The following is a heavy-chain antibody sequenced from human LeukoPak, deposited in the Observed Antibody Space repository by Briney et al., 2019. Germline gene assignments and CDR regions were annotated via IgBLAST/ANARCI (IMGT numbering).Heavy chain of an antibody. CDR2: TYYRSKWYI. J-gene: IGHJ2*01. V-gene: IGHV6-1*01. CDR3: ARAGSYGYYWYFDL. Sequence: SQTLSLTCAISGDSVSSNSAAWNWIRQSPSRGLEWLGRTYYRSKWYIDYAVSVKSRITINADTSKNQFSLQLNSVPPEDTAVYYCARAGSYGYYWYFDLCGRGTLVTVSS. D-gene: IGHD3-16*01. CDR1: GDSVSSNSAA.